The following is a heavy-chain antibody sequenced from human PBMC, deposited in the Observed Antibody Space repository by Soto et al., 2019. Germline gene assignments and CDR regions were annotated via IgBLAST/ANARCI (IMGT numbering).Heavy chain of an antibody. CDR3: TTVDYSDTIGYYSLDY. D-gene: IGHD3-22*01. CDR1: GFKFSDAW. Sequence: AGGSLRLSCAASGFKFSDAWMSWVRQAPGKGLEWVGRIKSKTDHETVDYAAPVKGRFSISRDDSKNTLYLEMRGLATEDTAVYYRTTVDYSDTIGYYSLDYWGQGTLVTVSS. V-gene: IGHV3-15*01. J-gene: IGHJ4*02. CDR2: IKSKTDHETV.